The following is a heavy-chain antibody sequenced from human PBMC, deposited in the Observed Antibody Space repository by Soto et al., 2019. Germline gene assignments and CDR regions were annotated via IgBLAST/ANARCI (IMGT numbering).Heavy chain of an antibody. Sequence: SETLSITCAVSGGSISSSNWWSWVRQPPGKGLEWIGEIYHSGSTNYNPSLKSRVTISVDKSKNQFSLKLSSVTAADTAVYYCARGYDYVWGSYGLDPWGQGTLVTVSS. D-gene: IGHD3-16*01. CDR3: ARGYDYVWGSYGLDP. V-gene: IGHV4-4*02. J-gene: IGHJ5*02. CDR2: IYHSGST. CDR1: GGSISSSNW.